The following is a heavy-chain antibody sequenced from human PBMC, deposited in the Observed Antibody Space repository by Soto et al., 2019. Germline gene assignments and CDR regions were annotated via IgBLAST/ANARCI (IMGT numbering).Heavy chain of an antibody. CDR3: AIHRPLSGGPTFFDY. D-gene: IGHD3-16*01. CDR1: GYSFTSYW. Sequence: LGESLKISCKGSGYSFTSYWIGWVRQMPGKGLEWMGIIYPGDSDTRYSPSFQGQVTISADKSISTAYLQWSSLKASDTAMYYCAIHRPLSGGPTFFDYWGQGTLVTVSS. CDR2: IYPGDSDT. V-gene: IGHV5-51*01. J-gene: IGHJ4*02.